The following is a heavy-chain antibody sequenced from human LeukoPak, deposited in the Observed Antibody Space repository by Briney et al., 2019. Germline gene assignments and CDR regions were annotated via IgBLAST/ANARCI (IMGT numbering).Heavy chain of an antibody. CDR1: GGYFSGYY. V-gene: IGHV4-34*01. CDR3: ARGHPYCYGSGSYYPFDY. Sequence: SETLSLTCAVYGGYFSGYYWSWIRQPPGKGLEWIGGIHHSGSTNYNPSLKSRVTISIDTSKNQFSLKLSSVTAEDTDVYYCARGHPYCYGSGSYYPFDYWGQGTLVSVSS. CDR2: IHHSGST. J-gene: IGHJ4*02. D-gene: IGHD3-10*01.